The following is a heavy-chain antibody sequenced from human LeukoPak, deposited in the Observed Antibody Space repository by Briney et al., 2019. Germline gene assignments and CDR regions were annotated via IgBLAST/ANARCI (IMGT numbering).Heavy chain of an antibody. CDR1: GFTFSSYG. CDR3: AKDRGSGWYPPDAFDI. V-gene: IGHV3-30*18. Sequence: GGSLRLSCAASGFTFSSYGMHWVRQAPGKGLEWVAVISYDGSNKYYADSVKGRFTISRANSKNTLYLQMNSLRAEDTAVYYCAKDRGSGWYPPDAFDIWGQGTMVTVSS. CDR2: ISYDGSNK. J-gene: IGHJ3*02. D-gene: IGHD6-19*01.